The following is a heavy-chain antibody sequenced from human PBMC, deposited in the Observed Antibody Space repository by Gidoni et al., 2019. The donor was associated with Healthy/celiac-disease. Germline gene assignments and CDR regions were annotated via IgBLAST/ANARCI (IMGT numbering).Heavy chain of an antibody. J-gene: IGHJ3*02. Sequence: EVQLVESGGGLVQPGGSLRLSCAASGLTSGRYSMNWVRLAPGKGLEWVSYISSSSSTIYYADSVKGRFTISRDNAKNSLYLQMNSLRAEDTAVYYCARDPLWYSSGLDAFDIWGQGTMVTVSS. CDR3: ARDPLWYSSGLDAFDI. CDR1: GLTSGRYS. D-gene: IGHD6-19*01. V-gene: IGHV3-48*04. CDR2: ISSSSSTI.